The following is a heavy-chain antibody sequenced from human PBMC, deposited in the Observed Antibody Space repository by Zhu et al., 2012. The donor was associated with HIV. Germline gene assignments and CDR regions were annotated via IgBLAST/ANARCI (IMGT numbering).Heavy chain of an antibody. D-gene: IGHD3-22*01. CDR2: IYYNGKT. V-gene: IGHV4-30-4*08. Sequence: QVQLQESGPGLLRPSQTLSLTCTVSGGSLSSGNYYWSWIRQPPGKGLEWIGYIYYNGKTYYNSSLKSRLTMSVDTSKNHFSLSLSSVTAADTAVYYCARSQFSSRTTSGYYYFDYWGQGTLVTVSS. CDR1: GGSLSSGNYY. CDR3: ARSQFSSRTTSGYYYFDY. J-gene: IGHJ4*02.